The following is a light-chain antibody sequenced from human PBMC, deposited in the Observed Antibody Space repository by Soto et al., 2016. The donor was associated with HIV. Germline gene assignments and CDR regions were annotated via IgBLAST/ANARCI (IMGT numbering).Light chain of an antibody. CDR2: KDS. CDR1: ALSKQY. V-gene: IGLV3-25*03. CDR3: QSVDSSGTYRV. J-gene: IGLJ2*01. Sequence: SYELTQPPSVSVSPGQTARITCSGDALSKQYAYWYQQKPGQAPVLVIYKDSERPSGIPERFSGSSSGTTVTLTISGVQAEDEADYYCQSVDSSGTYRVFGGGTKLT.